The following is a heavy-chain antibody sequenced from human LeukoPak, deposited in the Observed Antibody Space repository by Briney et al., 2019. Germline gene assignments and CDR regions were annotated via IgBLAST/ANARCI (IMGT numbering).Heavy chain of an antibody. D-gene: IGHD1-26*01. CDR1: GYTFTGYY. CDR3: ARDDRLARSPKLFDY. CDR2: INPNSGGT. V-gene: IGHV1-2*02. Sequence: ASVKVSCKASGYTFTGYYMHWVRQAPGQGLEWMGWINPNSGGTNYAQKFQGRVTMTTDTSTSTAYMELRSLRSDDTAVYYCARDDRLARSPKLFDYWGQGTLVTVSS. J-gene: IGHJ4*02.